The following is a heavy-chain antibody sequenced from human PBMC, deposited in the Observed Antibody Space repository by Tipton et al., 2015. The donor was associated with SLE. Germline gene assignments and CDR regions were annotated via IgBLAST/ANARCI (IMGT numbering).Heavy chain of an antibody. J-gene: IGHJ6*02. V-gene: IGHV4-39*07. CDR3: ARGELRGNYGMDV. D-gene: IGHD5-24*01. CDR1: GLSIHNFSSY. Sequence: GLVKPSETLSLTCTVSGLSIHNFSSYWGWIRQPPGKGLEWIASIFYDGSTHYNPSLKSRVSISIDTSKNQFSLKVVSVTAADTAVYFCARGELRGNYGMDVWGQGTTVTVSS. CDR2: IFYDGST.